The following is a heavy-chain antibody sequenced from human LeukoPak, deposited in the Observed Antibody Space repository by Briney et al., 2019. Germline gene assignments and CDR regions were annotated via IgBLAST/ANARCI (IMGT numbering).Heavy chain of an antibody. CDR2: ISGSGGST. J-gene: IGHJ4*02. Sequence: GGSLRLSCAASGFTFSSYWMSWVRQAPGKGLEWVSAISGSGGSTYYADSVKGRFTISRDNSKNTLYLQMNSLRAEDTAVYYCAKGFPRTGTTASRNFDYWGQGTLVTVSS. V-gene: IGHV3-23*01. CDR1: GFTFSSYW. CDR3: AKGFPRTGTTASRNFDY. D-gene: IGHD1-7*01.